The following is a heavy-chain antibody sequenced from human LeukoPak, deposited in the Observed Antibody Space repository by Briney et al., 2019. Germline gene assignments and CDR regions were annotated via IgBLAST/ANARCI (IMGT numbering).Heavy chain of an antibody. CDR1: GFTFSSYE. D-gene: IGHD6-6*01. Sequence: GSLRLSCAASGFTFSSYEMNWVRQAPGKGLEWVSYISSSGSTIYYADSVKGRFTIPRDNAKNSLYLQMNSLRAEDTAVYYCARDSRPNSSSSRKDFDYWGQGTLVTVSS. CDR3: ARDSRPNSSSSRKDFDY. V-gene: IGHV3-48*03. J-gene: IGHJ4*02. CDR2: ISSSGSTI.